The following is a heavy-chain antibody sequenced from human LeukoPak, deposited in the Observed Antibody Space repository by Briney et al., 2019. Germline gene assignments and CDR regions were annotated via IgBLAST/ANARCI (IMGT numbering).Heavy chain of an antibody. CDR1: GFTFSSYG. CDR2: ISYDGSNK. CDR3: AKDPQLWASGAFDI. D-gene: IGHD5-18*01. V-gene: IGHV3-30*18. Sequence: GGSLRLSCAASGFTFSSYGMHGVRQAPGRGLEWVAVISYDGSNKYYADSVKGRFTISRDNSKNTLYLQMNSLRAEDTAVYYCAKDPQLWASGAFDIWGQGTMVTVSS. J-gene: IGHJ3*02.